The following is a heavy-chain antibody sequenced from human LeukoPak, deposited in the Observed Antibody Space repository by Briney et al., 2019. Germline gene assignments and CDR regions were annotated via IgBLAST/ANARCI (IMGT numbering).Heavy chain of an antibody. Sequence: GASVKVSCKASGYTFTSYAMNWVRQAPGQGLGWMGWINTNTGNPTYAQGFTGRFVFSLDTSVSTAYLQISSLKAEDTAVYYCARVDSSGYEYYFDYWGQGTLVTVSS. CDR3: ARVDSSGYEYYFDY. D-gene: IGHD3-22*01. J-gene: IGHJ4*02. CDR1: GYTFTSYA. CDR2: INTNTGNP. V-gene: IGHV7-4-1*02.